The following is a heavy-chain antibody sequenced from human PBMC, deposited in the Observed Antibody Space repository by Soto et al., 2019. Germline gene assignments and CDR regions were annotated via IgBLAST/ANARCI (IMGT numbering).Heavy chain of an antibody. J-gene: IGHJ4*02. Sequence: QVQLVQSGAEVKKPGASVKVSCKASGYTFISYDINWVRQATGQGLEWMGWMDPNSANTGYAQKFQGRVTMTRNTSISTAYMELSSVRSDDTAVYYCARTLYGDNVDYWGQGTLVTVSS. CDR1: GYTFISYD. CDR2: MDPNSANT. D-gene: IGHD4-17*01. V-gene: IGHV1-8*01. CDR3: ARTLYGDNVDY.